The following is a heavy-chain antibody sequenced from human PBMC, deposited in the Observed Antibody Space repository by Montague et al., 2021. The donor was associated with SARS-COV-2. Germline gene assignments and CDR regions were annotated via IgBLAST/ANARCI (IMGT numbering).Heavy chain of an antibody. J-gene: IGHJ6*02. CDR3: ARTVVVPAAMSRYYGMDV. D-gene: IGHD2-2*01. V-gene: IGHV4-34*01. CDR1: GGSFSGYY. Sequence: SETLSLTCVVYGGSFSGYYWSWIRQPPGKGLEWIGEINHSGSTNYNPSLKSRVTISVDTSKKQFSLRLNSVTTADTAVYYRARTVVVPAAMSRYYGMDVWGQGTSVTVSS. CDR2: INHSGST.